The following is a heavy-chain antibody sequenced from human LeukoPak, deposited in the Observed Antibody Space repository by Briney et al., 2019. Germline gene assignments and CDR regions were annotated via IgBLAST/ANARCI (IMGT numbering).Heavy chain of an antibody. CDR1: GFTFSSYS. V-gene: IGHV3-48*04. Sequence: PGGSLRLSCAASGFTFSSYSMNWVRQAPGKGLEWISYITSSSSSMYYADSVKGRFTISRDNAKNSLYLQMNSLRAEDTAVYFCARVPSGSGSYLWWFDPWGQGTLVTVSS. J-gene: IGHJ5*02. CDR2: ITSSSSSM. CDR3: ARVPSGSGSYLWWFDP. D-gene: IGHD3-10*01.